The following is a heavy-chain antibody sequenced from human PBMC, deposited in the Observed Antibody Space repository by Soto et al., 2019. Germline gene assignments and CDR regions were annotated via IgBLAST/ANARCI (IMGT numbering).Heavy chain of an antibody. J-gene: IGHJ6*02. CDR2: ISSSSSTT. V-gene: IGHV3-48*02. D-gene: IGHD5-18*01. CDR3: ARDSSHLNTAMIYYYYYGMDV. Sequence: PGGSLRLSCAASGFTFSSYSMNWVRQAPGKGLEWVSYISSSSSTTYYADSVKGRFTISRDNAKNSLYLQMNSLRDEDTAVYYCARDSSHLNTAMIYYYYYGMDVWGQGTTVTVSS. CDR1: GFTFSSYS.